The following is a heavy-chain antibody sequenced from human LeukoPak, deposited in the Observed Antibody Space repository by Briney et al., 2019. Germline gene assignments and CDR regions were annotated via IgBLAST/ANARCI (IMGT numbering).Heavy chain of an antibody. V-gene: IGHV4-34*01. D-gene: IGHD3-10*01. CDR3: ARGPGELLWFGELLFWGAFDI. CDR2: INHSGST. CDR1: GGSFSGYY. J-gene: IGHJ3*02. Sequence: PSETLSLTCAVYGGSFSGYYWSWIRQPPGKGLEWIGEINHSGSTNYNPSLKSRVTISVDTSKNQFSLKLSSVTAADTAVYYCARGPGELLWFGELLFWGAFDIWGQGTMVTVSS.